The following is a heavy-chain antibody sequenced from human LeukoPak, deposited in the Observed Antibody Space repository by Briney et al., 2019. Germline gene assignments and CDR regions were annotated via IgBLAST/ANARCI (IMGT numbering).Heavy chain of an antibody. V-gene: IGHV3-9*01. Sequence: GRSLRLSCAASGFTVDDYAMHWVRQAPGKGLEWVSGISWNSGSIGYADSVKGRFTISRDNAKNSLYLQMNSLRAEDTALYYCAKGRDKYQLLSRNWFDPWGQGTLVTVSS. CDR1: GFTVDDYA. J-gene: IGHJ5*02. CDR3: AKGRDKYQLLSRNWFDP. CDR2: ISWNSGSI. D-gene: IGHD2-2*01.